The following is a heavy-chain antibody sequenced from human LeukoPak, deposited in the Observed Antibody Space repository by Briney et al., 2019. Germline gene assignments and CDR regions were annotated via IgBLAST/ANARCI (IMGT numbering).Heavy chain of an antibody. CDR3: ARRGYPYYYYMDV. CDR1: GFTFNQHG. D-gene: IGHD3-16*02. J-gene: IGHJ6*03. Sequence: GGSLRLSCAASGFTFNQHGMSWVRQAPGKGLEWVSSLSWNGGDTRYADSVKDRFTISRDNAKKSLYLQMDSLRAEDTALYYCARRGYPYYYYMDVWGTGTTVTVSS. V-gene: IGHV3-20*04. CDR2: LSWNGGDT.